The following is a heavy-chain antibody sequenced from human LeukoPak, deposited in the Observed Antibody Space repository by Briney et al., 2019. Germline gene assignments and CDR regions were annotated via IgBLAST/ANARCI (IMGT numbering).Heavy chain of an antibody. CDR1: GDSISSGGYY. CDR2: IYNNGSP. V-gene: IGHV4-31*03. J-gene: IGHJ5*02. CDR3: ARGESLDFDP. Sequence: SETLSLTCTVSGDSISSGGYYWNWIRQHPGRGLEWIGFIYNNGSPKYNPSLKNRLTISADTSKNHSSLKLSSVTAADTAVYYCARGESLDFDPWGQGTLVTVSS. D-gene: IGHD1-26*01.